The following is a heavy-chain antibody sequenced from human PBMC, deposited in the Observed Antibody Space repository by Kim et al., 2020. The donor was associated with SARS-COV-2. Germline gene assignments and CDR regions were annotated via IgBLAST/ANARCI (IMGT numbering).Heavy chain of an antibody. J-gene: IGHJ3*02. CDR1: GYSFTNYW. CDR2: IYPGDSDT. Sequence: GESLKISCKGSGYSFTNYWIGWVRQMPGKGLEWMGIIYPGDSDTRYSPSFQGQVTISADKSISTAYLQWGSLKASDTAMYYCARHLMASMRGAFDIWGQGTMVTVSS. CDR3: ARHLMASMRGAFDI. D-gene: IGHD2-8*01. V-gene: IGHV5-51*01.